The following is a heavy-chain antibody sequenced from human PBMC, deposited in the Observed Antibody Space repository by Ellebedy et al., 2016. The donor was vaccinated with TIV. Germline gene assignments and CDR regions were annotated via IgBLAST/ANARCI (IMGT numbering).Heavy chain of an antibody. CDR3: AEGRSGWYYFDY. D-gene: IGHD6-19*01. V-gene: IGHV3-30*08. Sequence: SVKGRFTISRDDSKNTLYLQMNSLRAEDTAVYYCAEGRSGWYYFDYWGQGTLVTVSS. J-gene: IGHJ4*02.